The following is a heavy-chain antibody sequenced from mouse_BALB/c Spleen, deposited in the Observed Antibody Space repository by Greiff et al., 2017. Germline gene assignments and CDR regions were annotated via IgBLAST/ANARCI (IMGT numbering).Heavy chain of an antibody. CDR2: INPGSGGT. D-gene: IGHD3-1*01. CDR3: ARTLGY. V-gene: IGHV1-54*01. CDR1: GYAFTNYL. J-gene: IGHJ2*01. Sequence: QVQLQQSGAELVRPGTSVKVSCKASGYAFTNYLIEWVKQRPGQGLEWIGVINPGSGGTNYNEKFKGKATLTADKSSSTAYMQLSSLTSDDSAVYFCARTLGYWGQGTTLTVSS.